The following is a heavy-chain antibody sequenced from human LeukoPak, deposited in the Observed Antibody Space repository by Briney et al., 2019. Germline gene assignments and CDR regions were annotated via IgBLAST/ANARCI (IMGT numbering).Heavy chain of an antibody. CDR1: GGSISSSSYY. CDR2: SYYSGST. CDR3: ARGKRGSYSRLRNWFDP. V-gene: IGHV4-39*01. Sequence: SETLSLTCTVSGGSISSSSYYWGWNRQPPGKGLEWIRSSYYSGSTYYNPSLKSRVTISVDTSKNQFSLKLSSVTAADTAVYYGARGKRGSYSRLRNWFDPWGQGTLVTVSS. J-gene: IGHJ5*01. D-gene: IGHD1-26*01.